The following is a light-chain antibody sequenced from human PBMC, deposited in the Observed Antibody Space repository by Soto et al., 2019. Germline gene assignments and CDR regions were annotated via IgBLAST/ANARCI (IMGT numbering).Light chain of an antibody. Sequence: EIVMTQSPVTLAASPGERVTLLCRASQSISSNVAWYDQKPGQSPRLLIYGASARATGIPARFSGSWSGTEFTLTINNLQSEDFAVYYCQQYNRWPRTFGQGTKVDIK. CDR1: QSISSN. CDR2: GAS. CDR3: QQYNRWPRT. J-gene: IGKJ1*01. V-gene: IGKV3D-15*01.